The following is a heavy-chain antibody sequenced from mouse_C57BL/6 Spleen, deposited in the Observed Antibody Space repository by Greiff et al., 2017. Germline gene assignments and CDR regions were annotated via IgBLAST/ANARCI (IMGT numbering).Heavy chain of an antibody. D-gene: IGHD1-1*01. Sequence: EVKVVESGEGLVKPGGSLKLSCAASGFTFSSYAMSWVRQTPEKRLEWVAYISSGGDYIYYADTVKGRFTISRDNARNTLYLQMSSLKSEDTAMYYCTRDRAVVAPYFDYWGQGTTLTVSS. CDR2: ISSGGDYI. V-gene: IGHV5-9-1*02. CDR1: GFTFSSYA. J-gene: IGHJ2*01. CDR3: TRDRAVVAPYFDY.